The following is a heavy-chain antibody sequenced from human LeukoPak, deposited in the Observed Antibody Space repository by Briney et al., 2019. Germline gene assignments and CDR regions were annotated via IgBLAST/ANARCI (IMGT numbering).Heavy chain of an antibody. CDR1: GFTFSSYE. Sequence: GGSLRLSCAASGFTFSSYEMNWVRQAPGKGLEWVSYISSSGSTIYYADSVKGRFTISRDNAKNSLYLQMNSLRAEDTAVYYCAGVGDYSSSWYYFDYWGQGTLVTVSS. V-gene: IGHV3-48*03. CDR2: ISSSGSTI. J-gene: IGHJ4*02. D-gene: IGHD6-13*01. CDR3: AGVGDYSSSWYYFDY.